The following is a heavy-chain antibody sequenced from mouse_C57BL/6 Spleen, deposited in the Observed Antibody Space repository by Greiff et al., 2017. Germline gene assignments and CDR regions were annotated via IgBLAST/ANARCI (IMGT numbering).Heavy chain of an antibody. Sequence: VQLQQPGAELVMPGASVKLSCKASGYTFTSYWMHWVKQRPGQGLEWIGEIDPSASYTNYNQKFKGKSTLTVDKSSSTAYMQLSSLTSEDSAVYYCARGGAQAPFAYWGQGTLVTVSA. CDR3: ARGGAQAPFAY. D-gene: IGHD3-2*02. CDR2: IDPSASYT. V-gene: IGHV1-69*01. J-gene: IGHJ3*01. CDR1: GYTFTSYW.